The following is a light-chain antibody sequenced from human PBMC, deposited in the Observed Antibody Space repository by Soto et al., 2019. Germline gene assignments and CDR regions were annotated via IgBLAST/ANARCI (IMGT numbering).Light chain of an antibody. V-gene: IGKV1-6*01. J-gene: IGKJ4*02. Sequence: AIQMTQSPSSLSASVGDRVTITCRASEDIRKELSWYQQKPGKAPNVLIYGASSSQTGLPSRFSGSGSGTDFTLTISSLQSEDFAIYYCLQDHNCPLTFGEGTKVEVK. CDR3: LQDHNCPLT. CDR1: EDIRKE. CDR2: GAS.